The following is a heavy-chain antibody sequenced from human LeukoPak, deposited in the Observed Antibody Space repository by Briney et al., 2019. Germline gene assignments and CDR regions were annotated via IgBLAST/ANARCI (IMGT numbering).Heavy chain of an antibody. CDR2: ISGSGGRT. D-gene: IGHD3-9*01. Sequence: GGSLRLSCAASGFTFSSYGMNWVRQAPGKGLEWVSGISGSGGRTYYADSVKGRFTISRDNSKNTLYLQMNSLRAEDTAVYYCAKDFHYDILTGYYPLPYFDYWGQGTLVIVSS. CDR1: GFTFSSYG. V-gene: IGHV3-23*01. CDR3: AKDFHYDILTGYYPLPYFDY. J-gene: IGHJ4*02.